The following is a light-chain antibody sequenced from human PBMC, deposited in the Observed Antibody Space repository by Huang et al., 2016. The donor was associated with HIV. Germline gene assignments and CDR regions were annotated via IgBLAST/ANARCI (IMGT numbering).Light chain of an antibody. CDR1: QSSSSV. V-gene: IGKV1-5*03. CDR2: KAS. J-gene: IGKJ1*01. Sequence: DIQMTQSPSTLSAFVGDRVTITCRASQSSSSVLAWYQQKPGKAPKLLIYKASSLESGVPSRFSSSGSGTEFTLTISSLQPDDFATYYCQQYNSYPWTFGQGTKVEIK. CDR3: QQYNSYPWT.